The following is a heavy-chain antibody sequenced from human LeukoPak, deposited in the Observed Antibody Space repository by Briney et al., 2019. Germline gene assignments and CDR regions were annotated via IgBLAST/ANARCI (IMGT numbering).Heavy chain of an antibody. J-gene: IGHJ4*02. Sequence: ASQTLSLTCTVSGGSISSGGYYWSWIRQHPGKGLEWIGYIYYSGSTYYNPSLKSRVTISVDTSKNQFSLKLSSVTAADTAVYYCARTSYSSNWYYFDYWGQGTLVTVSS. V-gene: IGHV4-31*03. CDR1: GGSISSGGYY. CDR2: IYYSGST. D-gene: IGHD6-13*01. CDR3: ARTSYSSNWYYFDY.